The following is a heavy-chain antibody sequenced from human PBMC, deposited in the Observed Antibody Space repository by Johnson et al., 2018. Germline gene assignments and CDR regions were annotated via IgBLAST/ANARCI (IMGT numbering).Heavy chain of an antibody. V-gene: IGHV4-59*11. CDR1: GGSIISHY. D-gene: IGHD1-26*01. Sequence: VQLQESGPGLVKPSETLSLTCTVSGGSIISHYWSWIRQPPGKGLEWIGYIYYSGSTNYNPSLKSRVTISIDTSKNQFSLKLSSVTAADTAVYYCAGDVKSGWFDPWGQGTLVTVSS. CDR3: AGDVKSGWFDP. J-gene: IGHJ5*02. CDR2: IYYSGST.